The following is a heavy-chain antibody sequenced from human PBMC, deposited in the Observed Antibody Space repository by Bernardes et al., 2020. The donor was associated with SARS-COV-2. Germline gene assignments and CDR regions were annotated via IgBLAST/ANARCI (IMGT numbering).Heavy chain of an antibody. CDR1: AFTFSSSW. CDR3: VRGEYSGYNYHFDY. V-gene: IGHV3-7*01. CDR2: IKQDGSEK. J-gene: IGHJ4*02. D-gene: IGHD5-12*01. Sequence: GGSLRLSCAASAFTFSSSWMSWVRQAPGKGLEWVANIKQDGSEKYYVDSVRGRFTIFRDNANNSLYLQMNYLGVDDTAIYYCVRGEYSGYNYHFDYWGQGTLVTVSS.